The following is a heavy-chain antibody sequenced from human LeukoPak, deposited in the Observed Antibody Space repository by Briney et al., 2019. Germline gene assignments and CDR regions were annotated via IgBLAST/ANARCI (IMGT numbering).Heavy chain of an antibody. CDR2: IKSKTDGGTT. CDR1: GFTFGDYA. J-gene: IGHJ4*02. CDR3: TTDRITVVVVAAILEYSSGWYRY. Sequence: PGRSLRLSCTASGFTFGDYAMSWVRQAPGKGLEWVGRIKSKTDGGTTDYAAPVKGRFTISRDDSKNTLYLQMNSLKTEDTAVYYCTTDRITVVVVAAILEYSSGWYRYWGQGTLVTVSS. D-gene: IGHD2-15*01. V-gene: IGHV3-15*01.